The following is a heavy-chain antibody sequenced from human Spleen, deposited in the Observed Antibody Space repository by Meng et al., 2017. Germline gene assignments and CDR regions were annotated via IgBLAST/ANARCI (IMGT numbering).Heavy chain of an antibody. CDR2: MNPNDGNT. CDR1: GYTFTSYD. J-gene: IGHJ4*02. D-gene: IGHD6-19*01. V-gene: IGHV1-8*02. CDR3: ASVVAGVAGY. Sequence: ASVKVSCKASGYTFTSYDINWVRQATGQGLEWMGWMNPNDGNTGYAQKFQGRVTMTRHNSISTAYMELSSLRAEDTAVYYWASVVAGVAGYWGQGTMVTVSS.